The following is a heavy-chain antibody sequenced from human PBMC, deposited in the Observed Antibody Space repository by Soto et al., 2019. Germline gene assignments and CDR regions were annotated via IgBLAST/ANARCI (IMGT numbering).Heavy chain of an antibody. CDR1: GGTFSNYG. J-gene: IGHJ5*02. Sequence: QVEVVQSGAEVKKPGSSVKVSCKASGGTFSNYGIGWVRQAPGHGLEWMGGIIPIFGPANYAQKFQDRITITADESTTTAYLELRSLRSEDTAVYYCARSMSRGLTQFNWFDPWGQGTLVTVSS. CDR2: IIPIFGPA. V-gene: IGHV1-69*01. D-gene: IGHD3-10*01. CDR3: ARSMSRGLTQFNWFDP.